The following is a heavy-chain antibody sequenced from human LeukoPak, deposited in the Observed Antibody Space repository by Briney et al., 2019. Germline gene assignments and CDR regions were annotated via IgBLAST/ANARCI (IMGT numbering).Heavy chain of an antibody. CDR1: GFTFSSYS. V-gene: IGHV3-21*04. Sequence: GGSLRLSCAASGFTFSSYSMNWVRQAPGKGLEWVSSISSSSSYIYYADSVKGRFTISRDNAKNSLYLQMNSLKTEDTAVYYCTYSGSYSLDAFDIWGQGTMVTVSS. J-gene: IGHJ3*02. CDR2: ISSSSSYI. D-gene: IGHD1-26*01. CDR3: TYSGSYSLDAFDI.